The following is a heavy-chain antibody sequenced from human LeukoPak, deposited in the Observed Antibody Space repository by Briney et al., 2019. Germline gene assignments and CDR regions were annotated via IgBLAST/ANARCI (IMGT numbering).Heavy chain of an antibody. D-gene: IGHD6-13*01. J-gene: IGHJ4*02. V-gene: IGHV3-66*01. CDR2: IYTGGST. CDR1: GFTVSSNY. Sequence: PGGSLRLSCAASGFTVSSNYMSWVRQAPGKGLEWVSAIYTGGSTYYAGSVKGRFTISRDNSKNTLYLQMNSLRAEDTAVYYCARDPLPEQQLVFGPQNTFDYGGQGTLVTVSS. CDR3: ARDPLPEQQLVFGPQNTFDY.